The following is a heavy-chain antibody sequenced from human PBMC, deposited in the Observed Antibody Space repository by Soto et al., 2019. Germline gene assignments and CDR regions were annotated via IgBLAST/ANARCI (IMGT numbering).Heavy chain of an antibody. CDR3: ARYSAASCTYYFDY. D-gene: IGHD6-13*01. Sequence: SETLSLTCAVSGDSIIGTHWWSWVRRPPGKGLEFIGETHHSRGTNYNPSLRSRVTMSLDKSKNQLSLILYSVTAADTGVYYCARYSAASCTYYFDYWGQGTLVTVSS. CDR2: THHSRGT. CDR1: GDSIIGTHW. J-gene: IGHJ4*01. V-gene: IGHV4-4*02.